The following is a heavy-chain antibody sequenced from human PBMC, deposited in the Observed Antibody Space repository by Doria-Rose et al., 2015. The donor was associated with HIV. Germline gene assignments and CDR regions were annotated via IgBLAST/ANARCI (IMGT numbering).Heavy chain of an antibody. J-gene: IGHJ4*02. CDR2: ISSSGGVQ. Sequence: RQAPGKGLEWISSISSSGGVQYYADSMKGRFTISRDDAKNSLYLQMNTLRADDTAVYFCARGISYSTSVYFDYWGQGSLVTVSS. CDR3: ARGISYSTSVYFDY. V-gene: IGHV3-48*03. D-gene: IGHD6-13*01.